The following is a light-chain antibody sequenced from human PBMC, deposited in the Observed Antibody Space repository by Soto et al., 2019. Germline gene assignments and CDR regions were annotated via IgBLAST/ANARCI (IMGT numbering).Light chain of an antibody. CDR2: GAS. V-gene: IGKV3-20*01. Sequence: ENVLTQSPGTLSLSPGERATLSCRANQSITSNYLAWYQQKPGQAPRLLIFGASSRATGIPDRFSGSGSGTDFTLTISRLEPEDFAVYYCQQYGSSPSITFGQGTRLEIK. CDR1: QSITSNY. CDR3: QQYGSSPSIT. J-gene: IGKJ5*01.